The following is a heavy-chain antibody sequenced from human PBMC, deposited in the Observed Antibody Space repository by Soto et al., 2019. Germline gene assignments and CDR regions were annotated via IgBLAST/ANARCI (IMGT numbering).Heavy chain of an antibody. Sequence: QVQLQESGPGLVKPSETLSLTCTVSGGSISSYYWSWIRQPPGKGLEWIGYIYYSGSTNYNPSLKSRVTISVDTSKNQFSLKLSSVTAADTAVYYCARHDTKLGIYCYYMDVWGKGTTVTVSS. CDR1: GGSISSYY. J-gene: IGHJ6*03. V-gene: IGHV4-59*08. CDR3: ARHDTKLGIYCYYMDV. D-gene: IGHD2-8*01. CDR2: IYYSGST.